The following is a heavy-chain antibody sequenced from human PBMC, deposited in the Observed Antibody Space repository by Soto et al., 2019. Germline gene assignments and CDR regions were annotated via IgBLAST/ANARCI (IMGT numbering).Heavy chain of an antibody. CDR1: GFTFSSYC. J-gene: IGHJ4*02. V-gene: IGHV3-33*01. Sequence: GGSLRLSCAASGFTFSSYCMHWVRQAPGKGLEWVAVIWYDGSNKYYADSVKGRFTISRDNAKNSLYLQMDSLTDEDTAVYYCARDLNWAFDSWGQGIPVTVSS. CDR2: IWYDGSNK. CDR3: ARDLNWAFDS. D-gene: IGHD3-16*01.